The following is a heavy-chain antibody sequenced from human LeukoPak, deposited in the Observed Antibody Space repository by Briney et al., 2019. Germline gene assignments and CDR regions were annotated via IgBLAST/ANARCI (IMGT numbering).Heavy chain of an antibody. V-gene: IGHV4-39*01. CDR1: GDSISSSSYY. Sequence: PSETLSLTCTVSGDSISSSSYYWGWIRQPPGKGLEWIGTFYYSGSTYYNPSLKSRVTISVDTSKNQFSLKLSSVTAADTAVYYCARRLDSRGYLIIDYWGQGTLVTVSS. D-gene: IGHD3-22*01. CDR3: ARRLDSRGYLIIDY. CDR2: FYYSGST. J-gene: IGHJ4*02.